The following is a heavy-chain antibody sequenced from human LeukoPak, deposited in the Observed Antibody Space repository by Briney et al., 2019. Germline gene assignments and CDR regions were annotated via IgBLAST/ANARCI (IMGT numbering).Heavy chain of an antibody. D-gene: IGHD3-10*01. V-gene: IGHV3-23*01. CDR2: ISGSGGST. J-gene: IGHJ4*02. CDR3: XRVFVVRGVIISXYYFDY. Sequence: AGGSLRLSCAASGFTFSSYAMSWVRQAPGKGLEWVSAISGSGGSTYYADSVKGRFTISRDNSKNTLYLQMNSLRAEDTAVYYXXRVFVVRGVIISXYYFDYWGQGTLVTVSS. CDR1: GFTFSSYA.